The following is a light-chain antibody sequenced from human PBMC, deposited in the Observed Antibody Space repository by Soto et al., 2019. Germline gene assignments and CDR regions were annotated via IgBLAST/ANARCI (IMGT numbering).Light chain of an antibody. CDR3: LQYNSLFAWT. Sequence: DFQMTQSPSTLSASVGDRVTITCRASHSINPWVDWYQQKPGKAPKLLIYDASILESGVPSRFSTSGFRTEFTLPIISLQPDDFATYYCLQYNSLFAWTFGRGTKVEV. V-gene: IGKV1-5*01. CDR2: DAS. CDR1: HSINPW. J-gene: IGKJ1*01.